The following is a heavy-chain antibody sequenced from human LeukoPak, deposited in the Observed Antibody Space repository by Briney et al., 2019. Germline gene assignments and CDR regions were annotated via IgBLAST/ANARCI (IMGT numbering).Heavy chain of an antibody. CDR3: ARGTAAPDY. CDR2: ISGGGGST. CDR1: GFTFSSYA. J-gene: IGHJ4*02. Sequence: PGGSLRLSCAASGFTFSSYALSWVRQAPGKGLELVSTISGGGGSTYYADSVKGRFTISRDNSKNTLYLQMNSLRAEDTAVYYCARGTAAPDYWGQGTLVTVSS. D-gene: IGHD6-13*01. V-gene: IGHV3-23*01.